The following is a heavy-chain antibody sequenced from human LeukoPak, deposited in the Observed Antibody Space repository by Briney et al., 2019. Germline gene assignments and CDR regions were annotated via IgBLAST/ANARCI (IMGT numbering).Heavy chain of an antibody. CDR3: ARFAYGSDYFPGHY. J-gene: IGHJ4*02. D-gene: IGHD3-22*01. CDR1: GYSFANYW. CDR2: IFPGDSET. Sequence: GESLKISCKGCGYSFANYWIGWVRQMPGKGLEWMGIIFPGDSETRYSPSFQGQVSISADKSISTAYLQWSSLKASDTAMYYCARFAYGSDYFPGHYWGQGTLVTVSS. V-gene: IGHV5-51*01.